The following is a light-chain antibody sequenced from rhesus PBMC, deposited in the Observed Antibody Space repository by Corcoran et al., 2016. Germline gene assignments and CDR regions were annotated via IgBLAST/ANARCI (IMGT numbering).Light chain of an antibody. CDR3: QEDYSWPLT. V-gene: IGKV3S9*01. CDR1: QIVSNY. Sequence: EIVMTQSPVTLALFPGERATLSCSASQIVSNYLAWYQQKPGQAPRLLSFGVSRRGTGLPDRVSGGGSGTECTRTISSLEPEDVGVYYCQEDYSWPLTFGGGTKVELK. CDR2: GVS. J-gene: IGKJ4*01.